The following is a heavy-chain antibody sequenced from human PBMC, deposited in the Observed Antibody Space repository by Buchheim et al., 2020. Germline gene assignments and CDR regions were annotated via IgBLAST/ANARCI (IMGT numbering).Heavy chain of an antibody. CDR1: GFTFSSYA. Sequence: EVQLLESGGGLVQPGGSLRLSCAASGFTFSSYAMSWVRQAPGKGLEWVSAISGSGGSTYYADSVKGRFTISRDNSKNTLYLQMNSLRAEDTAVYYCAKVMGLGYSYGYDYYYGMDVWGQGTT. CDR3: AKVMGLGYSYGYDYYYGMDV. J-gene: IGHJ6*02. V-gene: IGHV3-23*01. CDR2: ISGSGGST. D-gene: IGHD5-18*01.